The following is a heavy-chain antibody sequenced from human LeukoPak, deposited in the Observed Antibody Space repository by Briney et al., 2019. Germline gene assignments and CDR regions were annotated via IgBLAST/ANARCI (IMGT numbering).Heavy chain of an antibody. Sequence: SETLSLTCTVSGYSIISGYYWGCFRQPPGKGLEWIASIYHSGSTYYNPSLKSRVTISVDTSKNQFSLELSSVTAADTAVYYCAADRTGLAFDIWGQGTMVTVSS. CDR2: IYHSGST. V-gene: IGHV4-38-2*02. CDR3: AADRTGLAFDI. J-gene: IGHJ3*02. D-gene: IGHD3-22*01. CDR1: GYSIISGYY.